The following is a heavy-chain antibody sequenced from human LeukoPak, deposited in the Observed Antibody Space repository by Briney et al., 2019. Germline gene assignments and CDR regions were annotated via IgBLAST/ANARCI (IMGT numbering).Heavy chain of an antibody. Sequence: GASVKVSCKASGYTFAAYYMYWVRQAPGQGLEWMGWINPNSGGTNYAQKFQGRVTMTRDTSISTAYMELSRLRSDDTAVYYCARDRVEMATIFDYWGQGTLVTVSS. CDR1: GYTFAAYY. CDR3: ARDRVEMATIFDY. CDR2: INPNSGGT. J-gene: IGHJ4*02. D-gene: IGHD5-24*01. V-gene: IGHV1-2*02.